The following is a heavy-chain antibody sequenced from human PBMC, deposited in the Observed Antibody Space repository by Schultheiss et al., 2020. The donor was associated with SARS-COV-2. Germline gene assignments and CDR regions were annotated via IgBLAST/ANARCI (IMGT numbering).Heavy chain of an antibody. CDR1: GFTFSNAW. CDR2: ISSSSSYI. D-gene: IGHD3-22*01. J-gene: IGHJ4*02. CDR3: ARDRDYYDSSSYPLV. V-gene: IGHV3-21*01. Sequence: SCAASGFTFSNAWMSWVRQAPGKGLEWVSSISSSSSYIYYADSVKGRFTISRDNAKNSLYLQMNSLRAEDTAVYYCARDRDYYDSSSYPLVWGQGTLVTVSS.